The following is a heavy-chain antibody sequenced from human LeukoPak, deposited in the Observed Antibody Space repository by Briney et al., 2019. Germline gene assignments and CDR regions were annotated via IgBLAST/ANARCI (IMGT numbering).Heavy chain of an antibody. CDR1: GFTFSSYW. J-gene: IGHJ4*02. Sequence: QLGGSLRLSCAASGFTFSSYWMHWVRQAPGKGLVWVSCIKSDGSSTTYADSVKGRFTISRDNAKNTLHLQMNSLRAEDTAVYYCARDSSSWYYDYWGQGTLVTVSS. CDR3: ARDSSSWYYDY. V-gene: IGHV3-74*03. D-gene: IGHD6-13*01. CDR2: IKSDGSST.